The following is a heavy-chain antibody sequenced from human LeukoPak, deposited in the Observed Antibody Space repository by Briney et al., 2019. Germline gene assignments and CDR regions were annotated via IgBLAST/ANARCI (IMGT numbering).Heavy chain of an antibody. CDR2: ISSGSSTI. CDR3: ARDQAAAAGSTFDY. J-gene: IGHJ4*02. V-gene: IGHV3-48*02. D-gene: IGHD6-13*01. Sequence: PGGSLRLSCAASGFIFSDDNMNWVRQAPGKGLEWVSYISSGSSTIYYADSVKDRFTISRDNAKNSLYLQMNSLTDEDTAVYYCARDQAAAAGSTFDYWGQGTLVTVSS. CDR1: GFIFSDDN.